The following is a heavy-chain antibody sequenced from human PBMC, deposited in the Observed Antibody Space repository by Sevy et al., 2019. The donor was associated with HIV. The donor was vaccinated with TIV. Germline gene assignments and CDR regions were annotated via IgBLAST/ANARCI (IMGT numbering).Heavy chain of an antibody. D-gene: IGHD3-10*01. CDR3: ARDGGVTMARGVIITGGPFDY. V-gene: IGHV3-21*01. Sequence: GGSLRLSCAASGFTFSSYSMNWVRQAPGKGLEWASSISSSSSYIYYADSVKGRFTISRDNAKNSLYLQMNSLRAEDTAVYYCARDGGVTMARGVIITGGPFDYWGQGTLVTVSS. CDR2: ISSSSSYI. CDR1: GFTFSSYS. J-gene: IGHJ4*02.